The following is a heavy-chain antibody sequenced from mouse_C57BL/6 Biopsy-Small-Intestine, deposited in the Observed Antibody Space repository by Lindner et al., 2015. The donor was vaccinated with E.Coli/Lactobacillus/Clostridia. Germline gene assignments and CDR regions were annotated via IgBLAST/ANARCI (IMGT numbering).Heavy chain of an antibody. V-gene: IGHV1-59*01. Sequence: SVKVSCKASGYTFTSNYIHWVRQAPGQGLEWMGIIGPSGGATTYAQKFQGRVTMTRDTSTSTVYMELSSLRSEDTAVYYCAREVAEVAGIRRWGMDVWGQGTTVTVSS. CDR3: AREVAEVAGIRRWGMDV. CDR2: IGPSGGAT. CDR1: GYTFTSNY. D-gene: IGHD1-3*01. J-gene: IGHJ1*01.